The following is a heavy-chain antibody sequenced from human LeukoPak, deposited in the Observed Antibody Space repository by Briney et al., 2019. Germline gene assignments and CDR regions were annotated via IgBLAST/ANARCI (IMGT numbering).Heavy chain of an antibody. CDR2: ISAYNGNT. CDR3: ARDALSRWFDP. J-gene: IGHJ5*02. V-gene: IGHV1-18*01. CDR1: GYTFTSYG. Sequence: ASVKVSCKASGYTFTSYGISWVRQAPGQGLEWMGWISAYNGNTNYAQKLQGRVTMTTDTSTSTACMELRSLRSDDTAVYYCARDALSRWFDPWGQGTLVTVSS.